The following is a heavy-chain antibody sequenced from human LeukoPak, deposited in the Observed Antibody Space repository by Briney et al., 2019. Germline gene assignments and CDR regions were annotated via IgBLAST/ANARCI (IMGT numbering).Heavy chain of an antibody. Sequence: PGGSLRLSCIGTGFTFSSDAMGWVRQAPGKGLEWVSGISGSGGSTYYADSVKGRFTISRDNSKNTLYLQMNSLRAEDTAVYYCARENYDSSGYYYLYWYFDLWGRGTLVTVSS. V-gene: IGHV3-23*01. CDR2: ISGSGGST. J-gene: IGHJ2*01. CDR1: GFTFSSDA. D-gene: IGHD3-22*01. CDR3: ARENYDSSGYYYLYWYFDL.